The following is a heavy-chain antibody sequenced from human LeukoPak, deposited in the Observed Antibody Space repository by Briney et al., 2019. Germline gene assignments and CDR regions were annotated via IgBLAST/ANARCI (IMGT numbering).Heavy chain of an antibody. V-gene: IGHV4-61*08. CDR2: IYYSGST. D-gene: IGHD6-19*01. Sequence: PSQTLSLTCTVSGGSISGGGYYWSWIRQPPGKGLEWIGYIYYSGSTNYNPSLKSRVTISVDTSKNQFSLKLSSVTAADTAVYFCARIDIAVSGGDLDYWGQGTLVTVSS. CDR3: ARIDIAVSGGDLDY. CDR1: GGSISGGGYY. J-gene: IGHJ4*02.